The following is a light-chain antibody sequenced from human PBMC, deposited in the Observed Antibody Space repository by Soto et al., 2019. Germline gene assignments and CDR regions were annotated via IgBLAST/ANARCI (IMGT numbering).Light chain of an antibody. J-gene: IGLJ1*01. CDR1: SSNIGSNT. Sequence: QSVLTQPPSASGTPGQRVTISCSGSSSNIGSNTVNWYQQLPGTAPKLLIYSNNQRPSGVPDRFSGSKSGTSASLAISGLQSEDEADNYCAAWEISLNGLYVFGTGTKVTVL. CDR2: SNN. CDR3: AAWEISLNGLYV. V-gene: IGLV1-44*01.